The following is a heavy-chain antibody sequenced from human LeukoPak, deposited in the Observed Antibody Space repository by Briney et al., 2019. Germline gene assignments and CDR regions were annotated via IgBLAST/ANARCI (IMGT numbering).Heavy chain of an antibody. V-gene: IGHV3-23*01. CDR1: GFTFSSYA. J-gene: IGHJ4*02. Sequence: GGSLRLSCAASGFTFSSYAMSWVRQAPGKGLEWVSAISGSGGSTYYADSVKGRFTISRDNSKNTLYLQMNSLRAEDTAVYYCAKDEVLVGATTVGWFGPFVSIDYWGQGTLVTVSS. CDR2: ISGSGGST. D-gene: IGHD1-26*01. CDR3: AKDEVLVGATTVGWFGPFVSIDY.